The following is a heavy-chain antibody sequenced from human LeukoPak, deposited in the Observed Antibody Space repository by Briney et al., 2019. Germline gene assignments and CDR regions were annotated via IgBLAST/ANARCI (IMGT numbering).Heavy chain of an antibody. CDR3: ARGGAGAMYNFFDR. CDR1: GYTFTNYY. J-gene: IGHJ5*02. Sequence: EASVKVSCKASGYTFTNYYMVWVRQAPGQGLEWMGIINPSGGSTTYAQKFQGRVTVTRDTSTSTVYMELSSLRSEDTAIYYCARGGAGAMYNFFDRWGQGTLVTVSS. CDR2: INPSGGST. V-gene: IGHV1-46*01. D-gene: IGHD3-10*01.